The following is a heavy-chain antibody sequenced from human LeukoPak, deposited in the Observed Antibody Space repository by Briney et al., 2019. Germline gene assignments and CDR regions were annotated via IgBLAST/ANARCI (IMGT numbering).Heavy chain of an antibody. Sequence: GGSLRLSCAASGFTFSSYAMHWVRQAPGKGLEWVAVISYDGSNKYYADSVKGRFTISRDNSKNTLYLQMNSLRAEDTAVYYCARGPEGYSYGGDAFDIWGQGTMVTVSS. CDR3: ARGPEGYSYGGDAFDI. D-gene: IGHD5-18*01. J-gene: IGHJ3*02. CDR1: GFTFSSYA. CDR2: ISYDGSNK. V-gene: IGHV3-30*04.